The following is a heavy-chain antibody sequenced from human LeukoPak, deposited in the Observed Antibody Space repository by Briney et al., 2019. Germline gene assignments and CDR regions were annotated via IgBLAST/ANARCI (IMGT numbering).Heavy chain of an antibody. J-gene: IGHJ4*02. Sequence: PSETLSLTCAVYGGSFSGYYWSWIRQPPGKGLEWIGYIYYSGSTNYNPSLKSRVTISVDTSKNQFSLKLSSVTAADTAVYYCARHRYYYDSSGYTYYFDYWGQGTLVTVSS. CDR1: GGSFSGYY. D-gene: IGHD3-22*01. V-gene: IGHV4-59*08. CDR2: IYYSGST. CDR3: ARHRYYYDSSGYTYYFDY.